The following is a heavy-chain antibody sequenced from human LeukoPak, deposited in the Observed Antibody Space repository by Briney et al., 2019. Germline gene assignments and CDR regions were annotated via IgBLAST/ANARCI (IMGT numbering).Heavy chain of an antibody. Sequence: GRSLRLSCAASGFTFDDYAMHWVRQAPGKGLEWVSGISWNSGSIGYADSVKGRFTISRDNAKNSLYLQMNSLRAEDTALYYCAKEDSSGYYFAYWGQGTLVTVSS. D-gene: IGHD3-22*01. V-gene: IGHV3-9*01. J-gene: IGHJ4*02. CDR3: AKEDSSGYYFAY. CDR2: ISWNSGSI. CDR1: GFTFDDYA.